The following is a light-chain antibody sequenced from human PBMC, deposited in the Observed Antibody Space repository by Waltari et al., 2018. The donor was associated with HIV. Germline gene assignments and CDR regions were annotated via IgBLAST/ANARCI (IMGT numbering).Light chain of an antibody. J-gene: IGKJ3*01. CDR1: QSISNN. CDR2: SAS. CDR3: QESFS. Sequence: DIQMTQSPSSLSASVGDRVTITCRASQSISNNLNWYQQKLGKAPKLLIYSASILESGFPARFSGSGSGTDFTLTISSLQPEDFATYYCQESFSFGPGTKVDIK. V-gene: IGKV1-39*01.